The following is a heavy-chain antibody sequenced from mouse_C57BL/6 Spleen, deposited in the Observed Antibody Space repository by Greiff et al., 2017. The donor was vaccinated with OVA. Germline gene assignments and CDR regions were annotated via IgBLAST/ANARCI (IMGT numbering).Heavy chain of an antibody. D-gene: IGHD2-5*01. CDR3: ERTEDSNVAYYVNY. CDR1: GYTFTSYW. V-gene: IGHV1-55*01. J-gene: IGHJ2*01. Sequence: QVQLQQPGAELVKPGASVKMSCKASGYTFTSYWITWVKQRPGQGLEWIGDIYPGSGSTNYNEKFKSKATLTVDKSSSTAYMQLSSLTSEDSAGYYRERTEDSNVAYYVNYWGRGTTLTVSS. CDR2: IYPGSGST.